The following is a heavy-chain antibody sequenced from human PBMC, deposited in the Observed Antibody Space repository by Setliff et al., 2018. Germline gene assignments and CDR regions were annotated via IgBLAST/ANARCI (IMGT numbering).Heavy chain of an antibody. Sequence: ASSEVSCKASGYTFTAYDIVWVRQATGQGLEWMGWMNPNSGRTGYPQKFQGRVTMTRNTSISTAYMELSSLRSEDTAVYFCARGALVLQFLEWLPRFYYMDVWGKGTTVTVSS. CDR3: ARGALVLQFLEWLPRFYYMDV. D-gene: IGHD3-3*01. CDR1: GYTFTAYD. J-gene: IGHJ6*03. V-gene: IGHV1-8*02. CDR2: MNPNSGRT.